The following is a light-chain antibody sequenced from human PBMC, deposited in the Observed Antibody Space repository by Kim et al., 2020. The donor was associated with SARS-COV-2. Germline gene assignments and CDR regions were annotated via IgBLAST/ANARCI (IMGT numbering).Light chain of an antibody. CDR2: GKN. CDR1: SLRSYY. CDR3: NSRDSSGNHLRV. J-gene: IGLJ3*02. V-gene: IGLV3-19*01. Sequence: SSELTQDPAVSVALGQTVRITCQGDSLRSYYASWYQQKPGQAPVLVIHGKNNRPSGIPDRFSGSSSGNTASLTITGAQAEDEADYYCNSRDSSGNHLRVFGGGTQLTVL.